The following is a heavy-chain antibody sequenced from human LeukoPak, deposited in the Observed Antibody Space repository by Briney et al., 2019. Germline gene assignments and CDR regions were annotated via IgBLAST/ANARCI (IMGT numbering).Heavy chain of an antibody. CDR2: IGGNGGHT. CDR3: AKDTLYSSSSLDY. D-gene: IGHD6-6*01. V-gene: IGHV3-43*02. J-gene: IGHJ4*02. Sequence: GGSLRLSCAASGFTFDDYAMHWVRQAPGKVLEWVSLIGGNGGHTYYADSVKGRFTISRDNRRNSLFLQMNSLGPEDTALYYCAKDTLYSSSSLDYWGQGTLVTVSS. CDR1: GFTFDDYA.